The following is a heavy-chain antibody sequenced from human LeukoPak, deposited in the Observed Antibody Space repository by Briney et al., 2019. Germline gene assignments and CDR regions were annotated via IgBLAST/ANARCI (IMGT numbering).Heavy chain of an antibody. CDR3: ARAPSSVTLYSFDY. V-gene: IGHV1-2*02. D-gene: IGHD4-11*01. CDR2: IDANNGDT. CDR1: GYTFRGNY. J-gene: IGHJ4*02. Sequence: GASVKISCKASGYTFRGNYIHWLRQAPGQGLEWMGWIDANNGDTKSAQKFQGRVTMSRDTSISTAYMDLSSLSPDDAAVYYCARAPSSVTLYSFDYWGQGTLVTVSS.